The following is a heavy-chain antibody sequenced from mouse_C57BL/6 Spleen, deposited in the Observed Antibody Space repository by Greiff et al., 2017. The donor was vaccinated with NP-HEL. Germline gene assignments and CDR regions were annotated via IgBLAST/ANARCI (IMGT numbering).Heavy chain of an antibody. V-gene: IGHV1-64*01. Sequence: VQLQQPGAELVKPGASVKLSCKASGYTFTSYWMHWVKQRPGQGLEWIGMIHPNRGSTNYNEKFKSKATLTVDKSSSTAYMQLSSLTSEDSAVYYCARSYGSSYFDYWGQGTTLTVSS. J-gene: IGHJ2*01. D-gene: IGHD1-1*01. CDR3: ARSYGSSYFDY. CDR2: IHPNRGST. CDR1: GYTFTSYW.